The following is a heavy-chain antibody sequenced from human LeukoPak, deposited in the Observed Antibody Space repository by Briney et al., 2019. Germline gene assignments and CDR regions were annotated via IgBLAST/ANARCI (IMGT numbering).Heavy chain of an antibody. V-gene: IGHV4-39*07. CDR1: GGSIRSSYYY. CDR3: ARLHYDSSGYYRYWYFDL. Sequence: PSETLSLTCTVSGGSIRSSYYYWGWIRQPPGKGLEWIGSIYDSGSTYYNPSLKSRVTISVDTSKNQFSLKLSSVTAADTAVYHCARLHYDSSGYYRYWYFDLWGRGTLVTVSS. J-gene: IGHJ2*01. CDR2: IYDSGST. D-gene: IGHD3-22*01.